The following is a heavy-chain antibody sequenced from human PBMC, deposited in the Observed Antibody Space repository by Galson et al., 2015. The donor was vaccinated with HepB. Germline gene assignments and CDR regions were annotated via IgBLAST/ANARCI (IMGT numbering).Heavy chain of an antibody. D-gene: IGHD3-22*01. Sequence: SLRLSCAASGFTFSTYDMHWVRQAPGKGLGWAAVILEDGGGKYYADSVKGRFTISRDNSKNTMYLQMSSLRAEDTAVYYCAREPNDSSFGLDYWGQGTLVTVSS. J-gene: IGHJ4*02. CDR3: AREPNDSSFGLDY. V-gene: IGHV3-33*01. CDR1: GFTFSTYD. CDR2: ILEDGGGK.